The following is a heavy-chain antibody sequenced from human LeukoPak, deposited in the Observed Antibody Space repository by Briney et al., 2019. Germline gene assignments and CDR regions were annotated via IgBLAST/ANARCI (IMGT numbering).Heavy chain of an antibody. CDR1: GGSISSGSYY. J-gene: IGHJ4*02. V-gene: IGHV4-61*10. CDR2: IYYSGST. CDR3: ARGSAYYYDSSGYPTFDY. Sequence: PSQTLSLTCTVSGGSISSGSYYWSWIRQPAGKGLEWIGYIYYSGSTNYNTSLKSRVTISVDTSKNQFSLKLSSVTAADTAVYYCARGSAYYYDSSGYPTFDYWGQGTLVTVSS. D-gene: IGHD3-22*01.